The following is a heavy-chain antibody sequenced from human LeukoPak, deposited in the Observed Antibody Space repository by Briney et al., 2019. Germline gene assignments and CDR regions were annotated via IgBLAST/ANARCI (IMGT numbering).Heavy chain of an antibody. CDR3: AREDSSGWYYFDY. D-gene: IGHD6-19*01. J-gene: IGHJ4*02. CDR2: ISSSNSYI. CDR1: GFTFSSYS. V-gene: IGHV3-21*01. Sequence: GGSLRLSCAASGFTFSSYSMNWVRQAPGKGLEWVSSISSSNSYIYYADSVKGRFTISRDNAKNSLYLQMNSLRAEDTAVYYCAREDSSGWYYFDYWGQGTLVTVSS.